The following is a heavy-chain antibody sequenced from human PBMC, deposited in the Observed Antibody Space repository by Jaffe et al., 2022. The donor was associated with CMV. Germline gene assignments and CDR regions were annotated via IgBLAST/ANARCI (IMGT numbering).Heavy chain of an antibody. J-gene: IGHJ5*02. Sequence: QLQLQESGPGLVKPSETLSLTCTVSGGSISSSSYYWGWIRQPPGKGLEWIGSIYYSGSTYYNPSLKSRVTISVDTSKNQFSLKLSSVTAADTAVYYCARHAAKYCSGGSCYIGGWFDPWGQGTLVTVSS. CDR3: ARHAAKYCSGGSCYIGGWFDP. V-gene: IGHV4-39*01. CDR1: GGSISSSSYY. D-gene: IGHD2-15*01. CDR2: IYYSGST.